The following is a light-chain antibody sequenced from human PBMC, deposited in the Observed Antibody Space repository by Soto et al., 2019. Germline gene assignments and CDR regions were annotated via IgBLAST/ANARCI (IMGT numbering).Light chain of an antibody. CDR3: QQRSKALT. CDR2: DAS. V-gene: IGKV3-11*01. CDR1: QSVSRY. J-gene: IGKJ4*01. Sequence: EILLTQSPATLSLSPGERATLSCRASQSVSRYLAWYQQKPGQAPRLLIYDASNRATGIPARFSGSGSGTDFTLTISSLEPEDFAVYYCQQRSKALTFGGGTKVEI.